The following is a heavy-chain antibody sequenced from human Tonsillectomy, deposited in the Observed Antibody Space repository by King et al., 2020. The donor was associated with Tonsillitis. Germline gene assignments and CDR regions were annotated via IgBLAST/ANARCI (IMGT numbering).Heavy chain of an antibody. D-gene: IGHD1-26*01. Sequence: QLVQSGAEVKKPGESLKISCKGSGYSFTSYWIGWVRQMPGKGLEWMGIIYPGDSDSRYSPSFQGQVTISADKSISTPYLQWSSLKASDTAMYYCARLGPYLGATRPFDYWGQGTLVTVSS. CDR1: GYSFTSYW. J-gene: IGHJ4*02. V-gene: IGHV5-51*01. CDR2: IYPGDSDS. CDR3: ARLGPYLGATRPFDY.